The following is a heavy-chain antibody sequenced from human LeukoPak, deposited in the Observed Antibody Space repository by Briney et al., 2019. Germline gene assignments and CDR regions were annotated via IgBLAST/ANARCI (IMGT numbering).Heavy chain of an antibody. Sequence: GGSLRLSCAASGFIFSSYAMSWVRQAPGKGLEWVSAISGSGGSTYYADSVKGRFTISRDNSKNTLYLQMNSLRAEDTAVYYCANPIAVAGYNYWGQGTLVTVSS. CDR3: ANPIAVAGYNY. CDR2: ISGSGGST. D-gene: IGHD6-19*01. V-gene: IGHV3-23*01. J-gene: IGHJ4*02. CDR1: GFIFSSYA.